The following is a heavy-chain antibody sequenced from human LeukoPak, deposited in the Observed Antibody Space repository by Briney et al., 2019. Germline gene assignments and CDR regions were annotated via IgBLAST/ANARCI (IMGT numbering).Heavy chain of an antibody. D-gene: IGHD6-19*01. CDR1: GFTLSSYS. CDR3: AGQHIAVAGTSDY. Sequence: GGSLRLSCAASGFTLSSYSMNWVRQAPGKGLEWVSSISSSSSYIYYADSVKGRFTISRDNAKNSLYLQMNSMRAEDTAVYYCAGQHIAVAGTSDYWGQGTLVTVSS. CDR2: ISSSSSYI. V-gene: IGHV3-21*01. J-gene: IGHJ4*02.